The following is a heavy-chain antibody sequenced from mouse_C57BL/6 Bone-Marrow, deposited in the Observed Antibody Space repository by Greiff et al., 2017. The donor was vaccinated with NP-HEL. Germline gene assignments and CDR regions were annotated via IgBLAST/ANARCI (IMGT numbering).Heavy chain of an antibody. D-gene: IGHD4-1*01. Sequence: VKLMESRAELVKPGASVKISCKASGYAFSSYWMNWVKQRPGKGLEWIGQIYPGDGDTNYNGKFKGKATLTADKSSSTAYMQLSSLTSEDSAVYFCARYGLNWALYYYAMDYWGQGTSVTVSS. CDR3: ARYGLNWALYYYAMDY. J-gene: IGHJ4*01. CDR1: GYAFSSYW. CDR2: IYPGDGDT. V-gene: IGHV1-80*01.